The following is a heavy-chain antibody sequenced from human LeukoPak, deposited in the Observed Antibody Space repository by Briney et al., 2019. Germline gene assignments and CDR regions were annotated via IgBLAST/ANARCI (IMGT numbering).Heavy chain of an antibody. CDR1: GGTFSSYA. Sequence: SVKVSCKASGGTFSSYAISWVRQAPGQGLEWMGRIIPILGIANYAQKFQGRVTITADKSTSTAYMELRSLRSDDTAVYYCARDLIVVVPAAIPIDYYYYYGMDVWGQGTTVTVSS. J-gene: IGHJ6*02. CDR3: ARDLIVVVPAAIPIDYYYYYGMDV. D-gene: IGHD2-2*02. CDR2: IIPILGIA. V-gene: IGHV1-69*04.